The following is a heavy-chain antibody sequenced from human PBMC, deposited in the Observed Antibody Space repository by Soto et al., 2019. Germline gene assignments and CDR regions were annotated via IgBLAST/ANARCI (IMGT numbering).Heavy chain of an antibody. CDR1: GFGVTERETY. Sequence: EVQMVESGGGLIQPGGSLKLSCAVSGFGVTERETYVSWIRQAPGKGLEWVAAFYRGGRRNYAASVKGRVVISRDKSENSVFLQLNLVRVEDTAVYYCAREVVVGATAKFDRWGQGTMVIVSP. J-gene: IGHJ5*02. V-gene: IGHV3-53*03. CDR2: FYRGGRR. CDR3: AREVVVGATAKFDR. D-gene: IGHD2-21*01.